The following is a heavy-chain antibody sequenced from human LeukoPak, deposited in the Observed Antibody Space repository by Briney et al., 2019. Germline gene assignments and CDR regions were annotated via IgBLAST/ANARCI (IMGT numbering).Heavy chain of an antibody. CDR3: AREGSDSSSFNF. CDR2: INTNNGHP. D-gene: IGHD6-13*01. CDR1: GYTLSNYP. J-gene: IGHJ4*02. Sequence: GASVKVSCKAPGYTLSNYPINWVRQAPGQGLEWVGWINTNNGHPTFAQGFTGRFVFSMDTSLNTAYLQINSLKAEDTAVYFCAREGSDSSSFNFWGQGTLVTVSS. V-gene: IGHV7-4-1*02.